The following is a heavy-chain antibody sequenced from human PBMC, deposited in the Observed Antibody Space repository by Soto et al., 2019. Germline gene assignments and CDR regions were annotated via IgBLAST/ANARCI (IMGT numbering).Heavy chain of an antibody. CDR3: ARAVAGGVYYYYGMDV. Sequence: SVKVSCKASGGTFSSYAINWVRQAPGQGLEWMGGIIPIFGTADYAQKFQGRVTITADESTSTAYMELSSLRSEDTAVYYCARAVAGGVYYYYGMDVWGQGTTVTVAS. CDR1: GGTFSSYA. V-gene: IGHV1-69*13. J-gene: IGHJ6*02. D-gene: IGHD6-19*01. CDR2: IIPIFGTA.